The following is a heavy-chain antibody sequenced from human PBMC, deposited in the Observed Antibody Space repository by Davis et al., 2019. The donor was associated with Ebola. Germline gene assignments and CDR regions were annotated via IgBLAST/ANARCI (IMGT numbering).Heavy chain of an antibody. V-gene: IGHV3-33*01. CDR2: IWYDGSNK. J-gene: IGHJ4*02. Sequence: GESLKISCAASGFTFSSYGMHWVRQAPGKGLEWVAVIWYDGSNKYYADSVKGRFTISRDNSKNTLYLQMNSLRAEDTAVYYCARDFGGGTFGRYFDYWGQGTVVTVSS. CDR3: ARDFGGGTFGRYFDY. CDR1: GFTFSSYG. D-gene: IGHD3-10*01.